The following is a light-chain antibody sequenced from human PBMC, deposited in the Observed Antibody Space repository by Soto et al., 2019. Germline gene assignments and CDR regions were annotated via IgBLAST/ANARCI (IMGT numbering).Light chain of an antibody. V-gene: IGKV3-15*01. CDR2: DAS. Sequence: ETVMTQSPAILSVSPGERVTLSCRASQSVSINLAWYQQKPGQSPRLLNYDASTRATGLPARFSGSGFGTEFTLTINSLQSEDFAVYYCQQYHDWWTFGQGTKVDIK. J-gene: IGKJ1*01. CDR3: QQYHDWWT. CDR1: QSVSIN.